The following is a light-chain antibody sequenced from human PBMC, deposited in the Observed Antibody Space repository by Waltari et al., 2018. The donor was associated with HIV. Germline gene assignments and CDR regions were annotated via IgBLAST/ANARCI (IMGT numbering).Light chain of an antibody. V-gene: IGLV2-8*01. Sequence: QSALTQPPSASASLGQSVTISCTGSSSDIGAYDFVSWFQQHPHNAPKLLLYELTKRPSGVPHCFARSSSGNTAFLSVSGLQPDDTAAYFCGSYGDNGRVLFGGGTNVTVL. CDR3: GSYGDNGRVL. CDR2: ELT. CDR1: SSDIGAYDF. J-gene: IGLJ6*01.